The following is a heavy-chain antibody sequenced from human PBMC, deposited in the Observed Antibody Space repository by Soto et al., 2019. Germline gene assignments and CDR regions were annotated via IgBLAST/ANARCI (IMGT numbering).Heavy chain of an antibody. CDR1: GYSFTTYY. V-gene: IGHV1-46*01. J-gene: IGHJ6*02. CDR3: ARVRVSGYDEEYYYYYDMDV. Sequence: QVHLVQSGAEVKKPGASVRVSCKASGYSFTTYYMHWVRQAPGQGLEWMGIINPNGGSTSYAQKFQGRVTMTRDTSTSTVYMELSSLRSEDTAVYYCARVRVSGYDEEYYYYYDMDVWGQGTTVTVSS. CDR2: INPNGGST. D-gene: IGHD5-12*01.